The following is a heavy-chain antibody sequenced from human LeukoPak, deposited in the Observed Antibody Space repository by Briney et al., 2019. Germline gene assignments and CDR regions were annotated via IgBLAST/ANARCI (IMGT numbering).Heavy chain of an antibody. CDR2: ISTYNGNT. J-gene: IGHJ4*02. D-gene: IGHD3-10*01. CDR1: GYTFTSYG. Sequence: ASVKVSCKASGYTFTSYGISWVRQAPGQGLEWVGWISTYNGNTNYAPNIQDRVTMTTDTSTSTAYMELRSLRSDDTAVYYCGRALLGGSDIYTPFSYWGQGTLVTVSS. V-gene: IGHV1-18*01. CDR3: GRALLGGSDIYTPFSY.